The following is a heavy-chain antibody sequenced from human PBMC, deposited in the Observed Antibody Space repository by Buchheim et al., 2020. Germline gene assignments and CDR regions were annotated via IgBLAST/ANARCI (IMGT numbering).Heavy chain of an antibody. CDR3: ARDPPRGYGYGDWYFDL. V-gene: IGHV1-2*02. CDR1: GYTFTGYY. D-gene: IGHD5-18*01. Sequence: QVQLVQSGAEVKKPGASVKVSCKASGYTFTGYYMHWVRQAPGQGLEWMGWINPNSGGTNYAQKFQGRVTMTRDTSISTAYMEPSRLRSDDTAVYYCARDPPRGYGYGDWYFDLWGRGTL. J-gene: IGHJ2*01. CDR2: INPNSGGT.